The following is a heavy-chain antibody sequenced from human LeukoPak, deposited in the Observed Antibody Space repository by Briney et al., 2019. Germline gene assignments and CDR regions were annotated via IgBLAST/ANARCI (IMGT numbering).Heavy chain of an antibody. CDR3: ARGRAIENYDSSGYYFDY. CDR2: ISHSGST. D-gene: IGHD3-22*01. CDR1: GGSFSGYY. Sequence: SETLSLTCAVYGGSFSGYYWSWIRQPPGKGLEWIGEISHSGSTNYNPSLKSRVTISVDTSKNQFSLKLSSVTAADTAVYYCARGRAIENYDSSGYYFDYWGQGTLVTVSS. J-gene: IGHJ4*02. V-gene: IGHV4-34*01.